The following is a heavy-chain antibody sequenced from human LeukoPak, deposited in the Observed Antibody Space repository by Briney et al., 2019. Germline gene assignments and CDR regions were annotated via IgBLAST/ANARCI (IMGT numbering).Heavy chain of an antibody. Sequence: ASVKVSCKASGYTFTGYYMHWVRQAPGQGLEWMGWINPNSGGTNYAQKFQGRVTMTRDTSISTAYMELSRLRSDDTAVYYCARSRATYYYDSTLAYDYWDQGTLVTVSS. CDR2: INPNSGGT. V-gene: IGHV1-2*02. J-gene: IGHJ4*02. CDR3: ARSRATYYYDSTLAYDY. D-gene: IGHD3-22*01. CDR1: GYTFTGYY.